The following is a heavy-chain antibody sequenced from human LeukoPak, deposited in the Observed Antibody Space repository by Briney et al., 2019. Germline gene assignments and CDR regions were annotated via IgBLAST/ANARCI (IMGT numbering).Heavy chain of an antibody. V-gene: IGHV1-3*01. Sequence: ASVKVSCKASGYTFTSYAMHWVRQAPGQRLEWMGWINAGNGNTKYSQKFQGRVTITRDTSASTAYMELSSLRSEDTAVYYCARARTNILRYFDWSPRRGNWLDPWGQGTLVTVSS. CDR1: GYTFTSYA. CDR2: INAGNGNT. D-gene: IGHD3-9*01. CDR3: ARARTNILRYFDWSPRRGNWLDP. J-gene: IGHJ5*02.